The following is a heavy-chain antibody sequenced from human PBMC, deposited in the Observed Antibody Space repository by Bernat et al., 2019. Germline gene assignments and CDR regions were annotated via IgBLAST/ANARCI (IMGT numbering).Heavy chain of an antibody. CDR2: ISSSSSYI. D-gene: IGHD6-13*01. CDR3: AREGGRVYSSSQDY. CDR1: GFTFSSYS. Sequence: EVQLVESGGGLVKPGGSLRLSCAASGFTFSSYSMNWVRQAPGKGLEWVSSISSSSSYIYYADSVKGRFTISRDNAKNSLYLQMNSLRAEDTAVYYCAREGGRVYSSSQDYWGQGTLVTVSS. V-gene: IGHV3-21*01. J-gene: IGHJ4*02.